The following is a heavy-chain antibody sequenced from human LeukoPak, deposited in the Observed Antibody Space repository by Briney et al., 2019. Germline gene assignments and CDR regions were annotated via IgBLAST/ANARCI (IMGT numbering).Heavy chain of an antibody. D-gene: IGHD6-19*01. CDR2: ISGSGGST. Sequence: GGSLRLSCAASGFTFSSYAMSWIRQAPGKGLEWVSAISGSGGSTYYADSVKGRFTISRDNSKNTLYLQMNSLRAEDTAVYYCAKHGYSSGWYYFDYWGQGTLVTVSS. V-gene: IGHV3-23*01. CDR3: AKHGYSSGWYYFDY. CDR1: GFTFSSYA. J-gene: IGHJ4*02.